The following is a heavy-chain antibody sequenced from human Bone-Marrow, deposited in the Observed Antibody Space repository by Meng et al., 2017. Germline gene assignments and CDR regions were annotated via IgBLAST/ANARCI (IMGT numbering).Heavy chain of an antibody. CDR2: INPNSGGT. V-gene: IGHV1-2*06. CDR1: GYTFTGYY. CDR3: ARGQEEPTAVQDDAFDI. D-gene: IGHD1-1*01. Sequence: ASVKVSCKASGYTFTGYYMHWVRQAPGQGLEWMGRINPNSGGTNYAQKLQGRVTMTRDTSISTTYMELSRLRSDDTAVYYCARGQEEPTAVQDDAFDIWGQGTMVTVSS. J-gene: IGHJ3*02.